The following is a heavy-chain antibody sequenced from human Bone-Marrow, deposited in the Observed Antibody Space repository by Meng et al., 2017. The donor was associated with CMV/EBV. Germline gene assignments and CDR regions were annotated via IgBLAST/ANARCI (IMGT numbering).Heavy chain of an antibody. D-gene: IGHD3-3*01. Sequence: WSWIRQPPGKGLEWIGYIYYSGSTYYNPSLKSRVTISVDTSKNQFSLKLSSVTAADTAVYYCAKGQIARITIFGVVIIRPFYYGMDVWGQGTMVTVSS. CDR3: AKGQIARITIFGVVIIRPFYYGMDV. J-gene: IGHJ6*02. CDR2: IYYSGST. V-gene: IGHV4-30-4*08.